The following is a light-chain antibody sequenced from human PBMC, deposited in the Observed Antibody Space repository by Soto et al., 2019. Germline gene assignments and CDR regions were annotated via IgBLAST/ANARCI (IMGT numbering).Light chain of an antibody. Sequence: EIVLTQSPATLPLAPGERATLSCRASQSVNSYLAWYQQKPGQAPRLLIYHASNMATGLPARFSGSGPGTDFALTISSLEREDFADYYCQQRSNWPFTFGPGTQVHIK. V-gene: IGKV3-11*01. CDR3: QQRSNWPFT. J-gene: IGKJ3*01. CDR2: HAS. CDR1: QSVNSY.